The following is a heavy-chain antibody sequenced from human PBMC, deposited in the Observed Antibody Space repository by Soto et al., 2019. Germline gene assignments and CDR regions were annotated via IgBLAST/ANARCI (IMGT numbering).Heavy chain of an antibody. J-gene: IGHJ3*02. CDR2: MNPNSGNT. Sequence: GAPVKVSCKASGYSFSSYDINWVRQATGQGLEWMGWMNPNSGNTGYAQKFQGRVTMTRNTSISTAYMELSSLRSEDTAVYYCARVHSSSWYEGAFDIWCQGTMVTVSS. V-gene: IGHV1-8*01. CDR3: ARVHSSSWYEGAFDI. CDR1: GYSFSSYD. D-gene: IGHD6-13*01.